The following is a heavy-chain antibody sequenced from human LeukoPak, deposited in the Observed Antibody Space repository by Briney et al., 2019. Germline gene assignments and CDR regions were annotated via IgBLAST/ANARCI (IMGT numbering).Heavy chain of an antibody. Sequence: GGSLRLSCVASGFTFTTYTMHWVRQAPGKGLEWVPFISGSSSSIYYADSVQGRFTISRDNAKNSLYLQMNSLRAEDTAVYYCTRDRTVAHFDCWGPGTLVTVSS. CDR3: TRDRTVAHFDC. CDR1: GFTFTTYT. J-gene: IGHJ4*02. D-gene: IGHD4-17*01. V-gene: IGHV3-21*01. CDR2: ISGSSSSI.